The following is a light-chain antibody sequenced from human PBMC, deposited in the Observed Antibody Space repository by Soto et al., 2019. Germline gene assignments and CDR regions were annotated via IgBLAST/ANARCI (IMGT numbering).Light chain of an antibody. CDR3: ETWVSNTYV. CDR2: LDGSGSY. CDR1: SGHSSYL. J-gene: IGLJ1*01. V-gene: IGLV4-60*02. Sequence: QLVLTQSSSASASLGSSVKLTCTLSSGHSSYLIAWHQQQPGKAPRYLMKLDGSGSYNTGSGVPDRFSGSSSGADRYLTISNLQFEDAADYYCETWVSNTYVFGTGTKLTVL.